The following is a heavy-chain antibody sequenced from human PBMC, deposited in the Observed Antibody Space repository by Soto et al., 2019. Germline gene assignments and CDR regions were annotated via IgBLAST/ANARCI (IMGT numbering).Heavy chain of an antibody. D-gene: IGHD5-12*01. CDR1: GGSVSSGSNY. Sequence: QVQLQESGPGLVKPSETLSLTCTVSGGSVSSGSNYWSWIRQPPGKGLEWIGYIYYSGSTNYNPSLKSRVTISVDTSKNQFSLKLSSVTAADTAVYYCARVRVGVATTHDAFDIWGQGTMVTVSS. CDR3: ARVRVGVATTHDAFDI. V-gene: IGHV4-61*01. J-gene: IGHJ3*02. CDR2: IYYSGST.